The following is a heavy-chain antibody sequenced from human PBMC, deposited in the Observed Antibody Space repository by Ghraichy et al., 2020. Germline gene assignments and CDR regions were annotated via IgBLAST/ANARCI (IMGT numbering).Heavy chain of an antibody. CDR1: GFIFSSYW. Sequence: LSLTCAASGFIFSSYWMSWVRQAPGKGLEWVAKINQDESEKYYVDSVKGRFTLSRDYAKKSVYLQMNSLRAEDTAVYYCARENGDYGDYFDYWGQGTLVTVSS. D-gene: IGHD4-17*01. CDR2: INQDESEK. J-gene: IGHJ4*02. CDR3: ARENGDYGDYFDY. V-gene: IGHV3-7*03.